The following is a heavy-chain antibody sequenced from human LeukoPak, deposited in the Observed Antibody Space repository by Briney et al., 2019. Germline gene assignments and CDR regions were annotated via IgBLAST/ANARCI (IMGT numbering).Heavy chain of an antibody. CDR2: IYYSGST. CDR1: GGSISSYY. J-gene: IGHJ6*03. D-gene: IGHD2-2*01. V-gene: IGHV4-59*01. Sequence: SETLSLTCTVPGGSISSYYWSWIRQPPGKGLEWIGYIYYSGSTNYNPSLKSRVTISVDTSKNQFSLKLSSVTAADTAVYYCARVGWTSAAIYVGTHYYMDVWGKGTTVTVSS. CDR3: ARVGWTSAAIYVGTHYYMDV.